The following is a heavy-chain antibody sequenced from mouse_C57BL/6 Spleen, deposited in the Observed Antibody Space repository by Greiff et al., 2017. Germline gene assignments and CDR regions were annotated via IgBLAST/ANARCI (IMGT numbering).Heavy chain of an antibody. J-gene: IGHJ2*01. Sequence: VQLQQPGTELVKPGASVKLSCKASGYTFTSYWMHWVKQRPGQGLEWIGNINPSNGGSNYNQKFKSKATLTVDTSSSTAYMQLSSLTSEDSAVYYCAGNYGSSYDFDYWGQGTTLTVSS. CDR1: GYTFTSYW. V-gene: IGHV1-53*01. CDR2: INPSNGGS. D-gene: IGHD1-1*01. CDR3: AGNYGSSYDFDY.